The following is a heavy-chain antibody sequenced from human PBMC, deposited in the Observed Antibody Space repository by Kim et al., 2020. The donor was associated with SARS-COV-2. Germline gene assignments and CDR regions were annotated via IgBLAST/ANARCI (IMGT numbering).Heavy chain of an antibody. CDR1: GGSISSGGYY. CDR3: ARERRITMVQGVKHWFDP. CDR2: IYYSGST. V-gene: IGHV4-31*03. D-gene: IGHD3-10*01. Sequence: SETLSLTCTVSGGSISSGGYYWSWIRQHPGKGLEWIGYIYYSGSTYYNPSLKSRVTISVDTSKNQFSLKLSSVTAADTAVYYCARERRITMVQGVKHWFDPWGQGTLVTVSS. J-gene: IGHJ5*02.